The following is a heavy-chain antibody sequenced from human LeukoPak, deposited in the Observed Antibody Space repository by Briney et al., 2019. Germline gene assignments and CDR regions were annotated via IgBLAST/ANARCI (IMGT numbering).Heavy chain of an antibody. CDR3: ARDQSIVGASSFDY. CDR2: LSAYNGNT. V-gene: IGHV1-18*01. CDR1: GYTFTSYG. D-gene: IGHD1-26*01. J-gene: IGHJ4*02. Sequence: GASVKVSCKASGYTFTSYGISWVRQAPGQGLEWMGWLSAYNGNTNYAQNLQGRVTMTTDTSTSTAYMELRSLRSDDTAMYYCARDQSIVGASSFDYWGQGTLVTVSS.